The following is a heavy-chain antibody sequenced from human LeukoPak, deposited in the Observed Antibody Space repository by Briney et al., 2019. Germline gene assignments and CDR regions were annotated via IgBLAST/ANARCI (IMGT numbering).Heavy chain of an antibody. CDR2: IIPILGLT. Sequence: AASVKVSCKASGGTFSSYAISWVRQAPGQGLEWMGRIIPILGLTTYAQKFQGRVTITADKSTSTAYMELSSLRSEDTAVYYCARSLNYGDFLFDYWGQGTLVTVSS. D-gene: IGHD4-17*01. CDR1: GGTFSSYA. CDR3: ARSLNYGDFLFDY. V-gene: IGHV1-69*04. J-gene: IGHJ4*02.